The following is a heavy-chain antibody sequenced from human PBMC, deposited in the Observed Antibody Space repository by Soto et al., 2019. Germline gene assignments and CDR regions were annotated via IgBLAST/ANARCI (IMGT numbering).Heavy chain of an antibody. CDR3: AKDPYYDFWSGYYYYYGMDV. CDR2: ISGSGGST. CDR1: GFTFSSYA. J-gene: IGHJ6*02. D-gene: IGHD3-3*01. V-gene: IGHV3-23*01. Sequence: VSLRLSCAASGFTFSSYAMSWVRQAPGRGLEWVSAISGSGGSTYYADSVKGRFTISRDNSKNTLYLQMNSLRAEDTAVYYCAKDPYYDFWSGYYYYYGMDVWGQGTTVTVSS.